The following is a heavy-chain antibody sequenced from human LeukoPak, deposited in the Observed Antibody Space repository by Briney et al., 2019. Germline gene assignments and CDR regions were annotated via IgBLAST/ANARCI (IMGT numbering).Heavy chain of an antibody. CDR3: AKVNYYHPYF. Sequence: GGSLSLSCAASGFTFSSYSMNWVRQAPGKGLEWVSCISSSSSTIYYADSVKGRFTISRDNAKNSLYLQMNSLRAEDTAVYYCAKVNYYHPYFWGQGTLVTVS. V-gene: IGHV3-48*01. CDR2: ISSSSSTI. J-gene: IGHJ4*02. D-gene: IGHD3-22*01. CDR1: GFTFSSYS.